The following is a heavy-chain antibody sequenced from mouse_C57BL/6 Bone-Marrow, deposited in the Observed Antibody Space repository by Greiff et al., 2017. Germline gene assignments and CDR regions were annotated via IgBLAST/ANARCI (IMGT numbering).Heavy chain of an antibody. Sequence: VQLQQSGAELVRPGTSVKLSCKASGYTFTSYWMHWVKQRPGQGLEWIGVIDPSDSYTNYNQKFKGKATLTVDTSSSTAYMQLSSLTSEDSAVNYCARGVITPWGQGTSVTVSS. CDR3: ARGVITP. V-gene: IGHV1-59*01. CDR2: IDPSDSYT. D-gene: IGHD1-1*01. J-gene: IGHJ4*01. CDR1: GYTFTSYW.